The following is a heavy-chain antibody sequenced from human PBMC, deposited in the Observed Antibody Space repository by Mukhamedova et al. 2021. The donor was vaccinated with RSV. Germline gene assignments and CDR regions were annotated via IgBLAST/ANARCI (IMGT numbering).Heavy chain of an antibody. Sequence: GGSNENYAESVKGRFTISRDSSKSTLFLQMKSLRADDTAVYYCARDRLQASFYYYGIDVWGQGTTVTVSS. V-gene: IGHV3-33*01. J-gene: IGHJ6*02. CDR3: ARDRLQASFYYYGIDV. CDR2: GGSNE.